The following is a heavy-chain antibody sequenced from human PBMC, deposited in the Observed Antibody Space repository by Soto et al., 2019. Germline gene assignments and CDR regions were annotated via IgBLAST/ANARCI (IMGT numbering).Heavy chain of an antibody. CDR2: IWYDGSNK. V-gene: IGHV3-33*01. Sequence: QVQLVESGGGVVQPGRSLRLSCAASGFTFSSYGMHWVRQAPGKGLEWVAVIWYDGSNKYYADSVKGRFTISRDNSKNTLYLQMNSLRAEDTAVYYCARDSSSRNRYYYYGMDVWGQGTTVTVSS. CDR3: ARDSSSRNRYYYYGMDV. D-gene: IGHD6-6*01. J-gene: IGHJ6*02. CDR1: GFTFSSYG.